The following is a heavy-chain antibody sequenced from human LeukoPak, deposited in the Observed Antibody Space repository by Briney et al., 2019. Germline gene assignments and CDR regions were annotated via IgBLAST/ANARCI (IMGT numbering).Heavy chain of an antibody. CDR3: TETTVGDWFDP. CDR2: IKSKTDGGTT. V-gene: IGHV3-15*01. CDR1: GFTFSNAW. D-gene: IGHD4-23*01. Sequence: GGSLRLSCAASGFTFSNAWMSWVRQAPGKGLEWVGRIKSKTDGGTTDYAAPVKGRFTISRDDSKNTLYLQMNSLKTEDTAVYYCTETTVGDWFDPWGQGTLVTVSS. J-gene: IGHJ5*02.